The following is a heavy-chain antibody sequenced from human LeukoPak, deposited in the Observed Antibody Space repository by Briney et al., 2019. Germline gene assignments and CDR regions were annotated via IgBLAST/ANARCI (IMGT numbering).Heavy chain of an antibody. D-gene: IGHD2-2*01. V-gene: IGHV1-18*01. CDR3: ARDQRGYCSSTSCSTPFDP. CDR2: ISAYNGNT. Sequence: ASVKVSCKASGYTFTSYGISWVRQAPGQGLEWMGWISAYNGNTNYAQKLQGRDTMTTDTSTSTAYMELRSLRSDDTAVYYCARDQRGYCSSTSCSTPFDPWGQGTLVTVSS. J-gene: IGHJ5*02. CDR1: GYTFTSYG.